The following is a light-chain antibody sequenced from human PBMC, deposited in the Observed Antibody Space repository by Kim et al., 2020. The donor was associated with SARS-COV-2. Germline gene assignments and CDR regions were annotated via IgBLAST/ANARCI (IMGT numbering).Light chain of an antibody. CDR3: QQRTNWPPMYT. J-gene: IGKJ2*01. CDR2: DAS. Sequence: PGERATLSCRASQSVFNYLAWYKQRPGQAPRLLIYDASNRASGIPARFSGSGSGTDFTLTISSLEPEDFAVYYCQQRTNWPPMYTFGQGTKL. CDR1: QSVFNY. V-gene: IGKV3-11*01.